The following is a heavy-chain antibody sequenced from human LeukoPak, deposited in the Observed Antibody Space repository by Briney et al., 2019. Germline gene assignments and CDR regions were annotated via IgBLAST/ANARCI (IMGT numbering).Heavy chain of an antibody. D-gene: IGHD3-22*01. J-gene: IGHJ4*02. CDR1: GFTFSSYS. CDR3: ASLVVMRATDY. CDR2: ISSSSSYI. V-gene: IGHV3-21*01. Sequence: GGSLRLSCAASGFTFSSYSMNWVRQAPGKGLEWVSSISSSSSYIYYADSVKGRFTISRDNAKNSLYLQMNSLRAEDTAVYYCASLVVMRATDYWGQGTLVTVSS.